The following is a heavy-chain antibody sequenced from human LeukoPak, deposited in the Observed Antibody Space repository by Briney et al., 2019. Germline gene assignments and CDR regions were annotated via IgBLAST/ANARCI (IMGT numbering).Heavy chain of an antibody. Sequence: ASMKVSCKTSGYSFSMWGINWVRQAPGHGLEWMGWSSAHNGKTNYAQKFQGRATMTTDTSTTTAYMELRSLKSDDTAVYFCARDSGRKTSSSWYVCDYWGQGTLVTVSS. CDR2: SSAHNGKT. CDR3: ARDSGRKTSSSWYVCDY. J-gene: IGHJ4*02. D-gene: IGHD6-13*01. V-gene: IGHV1-18*01. CDR1: GYSFSMWG.